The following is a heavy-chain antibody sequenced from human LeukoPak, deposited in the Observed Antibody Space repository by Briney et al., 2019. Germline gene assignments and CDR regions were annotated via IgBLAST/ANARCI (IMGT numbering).Heavy chain of an antibody. J-gene: IGHJ4*02. CDR2: INQDGGDK. CDR1: GFTFSDSW. Sequence: PGGSLRLSCAASGFTFSDSWMSWVRQAPGKGLEWVANINQDGGDKYYVDSVKGRFTISRDNARSSLYLQMNSLRAEDTAVYYGARGGEDRDYGGQGTLVTVSS. D-gene: IGHD4-17*01. V-gene: IGHV3-7*01. CDR3: ARGGEDRDY.